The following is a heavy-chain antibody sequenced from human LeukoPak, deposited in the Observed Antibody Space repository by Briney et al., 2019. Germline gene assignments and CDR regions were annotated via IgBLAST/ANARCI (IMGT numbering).Heavy chain of an antibody. CDR2: INHSGST. D-gene: IGHD3-10*01. J-gene: IGHJ4*02. CDR1: GGSFSGYY. V-gene: IGHV4-34*01. Sequence: SETLSLTCAVYGGSFSGYYWSWIRQPPGKGLEWIGEINHSGSTNYNPSLRSRVTISVDTSKNQFSLKLSSVTAADTAVYYCARETATMVRGVTIDYWGQGTLVTVSS. CDR3: ARETATMVRGVTIDY.